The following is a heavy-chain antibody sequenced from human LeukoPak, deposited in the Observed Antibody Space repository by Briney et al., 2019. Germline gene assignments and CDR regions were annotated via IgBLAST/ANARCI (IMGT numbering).Heavy chain of an antibody. CDR1: GFTFSSYA. Sequence: GGSLRLSCAASGFTFSSYAMSWVRQAPGKGLEWVTAISGSGGSTYYADSVKGRFTISRDNSKNTLYLQMNSLRAEDTAVYYCAKGRRSGYSAFYYFDYWGQGTLVTVSS. V-gene: IGHV3-23*01. D-gene: IGHD3-22*01. J-gene: IGHJ4*02. CDR3: AKGRRSGYSAFYYFDY. CDR2: ISGSGGST.